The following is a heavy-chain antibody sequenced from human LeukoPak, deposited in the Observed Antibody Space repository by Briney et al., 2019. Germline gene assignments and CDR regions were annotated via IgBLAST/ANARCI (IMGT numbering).Heavy chain of an antibody. J-gene: IGHJ5*02. CDR2: IYYSGST. D-gene: IGHD3-3*01. Sequence: SQTLSLTCTVSGGSISSGGYYWSWIRHHPGKGLEWIGYIYYSGSTYYNPSLKSRVTISVDTSKNQFSLKLSSVTAADTAVYYCASSAGTYDFWSGYYNGWFDPWGQGTLVTVSS. CDR1: GGSISSGGYY. CDR3: ASSAGTYDFWSGYYNGWFDP. V-gene: IGHV4-31*03.